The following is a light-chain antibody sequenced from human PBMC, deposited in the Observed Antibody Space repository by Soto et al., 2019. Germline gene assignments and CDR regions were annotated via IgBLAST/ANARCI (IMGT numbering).Light chain of an antibody. V-gene: IGLV2-23*01. J-gene: IGLJ2*01. CDR1: SSDVGSYNL. CDR2: EGS. Sequence: QSALTQPASLSGSPGQSITISCTGTSSDVGSYNLVSWYQQHPGKAPKLMIYEGSKRPSGVSNRFSGSKSGNTASLTISGLQAEDEADYYCCSYAGSSTPHVVFGGGTKLTV. CDR3: CSYAGSSTPHVV.